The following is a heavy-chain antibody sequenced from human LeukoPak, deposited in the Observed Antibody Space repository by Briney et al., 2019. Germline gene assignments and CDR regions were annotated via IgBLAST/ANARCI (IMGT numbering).Heavy chain of an antibody. CDR1: GGSISSSSYY. Sequence: SETLSLTCTVSGGSISSSSYYWGWIRQPPGKGLEWIGSIYYSGSTYYNPSLKSRVTISVDTSKNQFSLKLSSVTAADTAVYYCARRVRVAASHFDYWGQGTLVTVSS. V-gene: IGHV4-39*01. J-gene: IGHJ4*02. D-gene: IGHD2-15*01. CDR2: IYYSGST. CDR3: ARRVRVAASHFDY.